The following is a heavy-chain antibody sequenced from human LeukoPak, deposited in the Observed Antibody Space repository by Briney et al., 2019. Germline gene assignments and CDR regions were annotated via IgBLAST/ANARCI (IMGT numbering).Heavy chain of an antibody. CDR3: ARDVHGDYGSGWFDL. Sequence: SVKVSCKTSGGTFNNSAISWVRQAPGQGLEWLGGIMPLFGTAGYAQKFQGRVTITKDESTRTVYLELTSLTSDDTAVYYCARDVHGDYGSGWFDLWGQGTLVSVSS. J-gene: IGHJ5*02. CDR1: GGTFNNSA. CDR2: IMPLFGTA. D-gene: IGHD4-17*01. V-gene: IGHV1-69*05.